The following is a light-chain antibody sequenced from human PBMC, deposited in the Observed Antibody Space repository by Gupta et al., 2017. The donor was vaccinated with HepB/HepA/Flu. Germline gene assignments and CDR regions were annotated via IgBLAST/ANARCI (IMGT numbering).Light chain of an antibody. J-gene: IGKJ1*01. V-gene: IGKV1-5*03. CDR3: HQYNSYPWT. Sequence: DIQMTQSPSTLSASVGDRVTITCRASQSISSWLAWYQQKPGKAPKLLIYKASSLESGGPAKFSGSGSGTEFTPTISSLQPDDFATYYCHQYNSYPWTFGQGTKVEIK. CDR2: KAS. CDR1: QSISSW.